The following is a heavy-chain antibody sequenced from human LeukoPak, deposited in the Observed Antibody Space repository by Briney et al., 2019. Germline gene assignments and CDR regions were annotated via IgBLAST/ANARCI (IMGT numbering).Heavy chain of an antibody. D-gene: IGHD1-7*01. J-gene: IGHJ4*02. CDR1: GFTFSNYW. V-gene: IGHV4-34*01. CDR3: ARVGKSWNYVGPLDY. CDR2: INHSVGT. Sequence: GSLRLSCAASGFTFSNYWMSWVRQPPGKGLEWIGEINHSVGTYYNPSLKSRVTISADTSKNQFSLRLSSVTAADTAVYYCARVGKSWNYVGPLDYWGKGTLVTVSS.